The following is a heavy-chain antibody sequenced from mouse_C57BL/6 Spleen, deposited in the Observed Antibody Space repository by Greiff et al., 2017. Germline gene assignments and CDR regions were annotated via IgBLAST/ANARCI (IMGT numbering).Heavy chain of an antibody. CDR3: STGTPGGY. V-gene: IGHV1-82*01. J-gene: IGHJ2*01. Sequence: QVQLQQSGPELVKPGASVKISCKASGYAFSSSWMNWVKQRPGKGLEWIGRIYPGDGDTNYNGKFKGKATLTADTSSSTAYMQLSSLTSEDSAVYFCSTGTPGGYWGQGTTLTVSA. CDR2: IYPGDGDT. CDR1: GYAFSSSW. D-gene: IGHD4-1*01.